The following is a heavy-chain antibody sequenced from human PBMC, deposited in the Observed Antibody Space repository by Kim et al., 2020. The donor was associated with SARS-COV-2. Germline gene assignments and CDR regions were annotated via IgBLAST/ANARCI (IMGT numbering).Heavy chain of an antibody. CDR2: INTKTGNP. Sequence: ASVKVSCKASGYTFTTFAINWVRQAPGQGLEWMGWINTKTGNPTNAQAFTGRFVFSLDTSVSTAYLRITSLKAEDTATYYCAKAAEAGAGEVAFDIWGQGTMVTVSS. V-gene: IGHV7-4-1*02. CDR1: GYTFTTFA. CDR3: AKAAEAGAGEVAFDI. D-gene: IGHD6-13*01. J-gene: IGHJ3*02.